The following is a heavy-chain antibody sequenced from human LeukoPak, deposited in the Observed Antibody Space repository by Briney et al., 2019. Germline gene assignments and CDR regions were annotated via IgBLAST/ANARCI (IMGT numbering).Heavy chain of an antibody. CDR1: GFTFDDYT. CDR2: ISWDGGGT. Sequence: GGSLRLSCAASGFTFDDYTMHWVRQAPGKGLEWVSLISWDGGGTYYADSVKGRFTISRDNSKNSLYLQMNSLRTEDTALYYCAKDLAVVTDVRTEVANWNYYYYYMDVWGKGTTVTVSS. D-gene: IGHD4-23*01. CDR3: AKDLAVVTDVRTEVANWNYYYYYMDV. V-gene: IGHV3-43*01. J-gene: IGHJ6*03.